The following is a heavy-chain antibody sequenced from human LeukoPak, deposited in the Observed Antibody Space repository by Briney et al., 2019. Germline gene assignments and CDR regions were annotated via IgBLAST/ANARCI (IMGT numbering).Heavy chain of an antibody. J-gene: IGHJ6*03. V-gene: IGHV4-39*07. Sequence: PSETLSLTCTVSGGSISSSSYYWGWIRQPPGKGLEWIGIMYYSGSTNYNPSLKSRVTISVDTSKNQFSLKLSSVTAADTAVYYCARGGCSGGSCYGEDYYYYYMDVWGKGTTVTISS. CDR1: GGSISSSSYY. CDR2: MYYSGST. CDR3: ARGGCSGGSCYGEDYYYYYMDV. D-gene: IGHD2-15*01.